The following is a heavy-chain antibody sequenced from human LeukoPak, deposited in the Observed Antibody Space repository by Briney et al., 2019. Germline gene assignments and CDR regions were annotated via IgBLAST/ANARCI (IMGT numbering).Heavy chain of an antibody. Sequence: QTGGSLRLSCAASGFTFSSYWMSWVRQAPGKGLEWVAFIQSDERNKRYADPVKGRFTISRDNSKNTLYLQMNSLRPEDTAVYYCTKGISAEDYRFFFWGQGALVTVSS. V-gene: IGHV3-30*02. CDR1: GFTFSSYW. J-gene: IGHJ4*02. CDR2: IQSDERNK. D-gene: IGHD3-16*02. CDR3: TKGISAEDYRFFF.